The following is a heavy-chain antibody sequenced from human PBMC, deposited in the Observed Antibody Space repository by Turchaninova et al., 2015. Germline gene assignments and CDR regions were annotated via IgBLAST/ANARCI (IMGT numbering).Heavy chain of an antibody. CDR1: GYTFTSYG. CDR2: ISAYKGNT. D-gene: IGHD1-26*01. CDR3: ARQDIVGATFGY. Sequence: QAQRVLSGAELRRPGASAKVSCRASGYTFTSYGISWVRQAPGQGLEWMGWISAYKGNTNYAQKLQGRVTMTTDTSTSTAYMELRSLRSDDTAVYYCARQDIVGATFGYWGQGTLVTVSS. J-gene: IGHJ4*02. V-gene: IGHV1-18*04.